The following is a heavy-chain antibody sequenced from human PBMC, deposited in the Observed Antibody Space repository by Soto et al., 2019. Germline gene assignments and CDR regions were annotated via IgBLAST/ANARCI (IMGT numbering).Heavy chain of an antibody. V-gene: IGHV3-21*06. CDR2: ISSTTNYI. CDR3: ARESEDLTSNFDY. CDR1: GFTFTRYS. J-gene: IGHJ4*02. Sequence: GGSLRLSCAASGFTFTRYSMNWERQAPGKGLEWVSSISSTTNYIYYGDSMKGRFTISRDNAKNSLYLEMNSLRAEDTAVYYCARESEDLTSNFDYWRQGTLVTVSS.